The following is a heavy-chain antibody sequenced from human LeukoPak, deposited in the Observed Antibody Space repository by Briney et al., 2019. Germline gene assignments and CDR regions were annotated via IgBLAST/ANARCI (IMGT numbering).Heavy chain of an antibody. CDR1: RFSFSNYW. J-gene: IGHJ5*02. D-gene: IGHD2-15*01. V-gene: IGHV3-7*01. CDR2: INQDGSEK. Sequence: GSLRLSCAASRFSFSNYWMCWVRQAPGKGLEWVANINQDGSEKYYVDSVKGRFTISRDNAKNSLYLQMNSLRAEDTAVYYCARRPIRDIVVVVAASGTNWFDPWGQGTLVTVSS. CDR3: ARRPIRDIVVVVAASGTNWFDP.